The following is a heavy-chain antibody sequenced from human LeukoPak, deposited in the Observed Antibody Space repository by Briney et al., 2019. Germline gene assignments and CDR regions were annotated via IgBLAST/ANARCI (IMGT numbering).Heavy chain of an antibody. CDR3: ARSSTYGDYVGDFGADY. CDR2: ISYSGST. CDR1: GGSISSSSYY. J-gene: IGHJ4*02. V-gene: IGHV4-31*03. D-gene: IGHD4-17*01. Sequence: SETLSLTCTVSGGSISSSSYYWGWIRQPPGKGLEWIGYISYSGSTYYSPSLKSRLTISVDTSKSQFSLKLSSVTAVDTAVYYCARSSTYGDYVGDFGADYWGQGTLVTVSS.